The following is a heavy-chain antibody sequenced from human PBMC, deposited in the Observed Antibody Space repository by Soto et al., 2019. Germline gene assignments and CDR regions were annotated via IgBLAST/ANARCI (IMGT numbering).Heavy chain of an antibody. D-gene: IGHD3-22*01. Sequence: SVTLSLTCTVSGGSISSGDYYWSWIRQSPGKGLEWLGYITYRARPNYNPSLQSRVAMSVDTSNNRFSLRLTSVTVADTAVSYCDRDYPLTYYYDSRGYLPPTYFDSCGQGALVTVSS. J-gene: IGHJ4*02. V-gene: IGHV4-30-4*01. CDR2: ITYRARP. CDR3: DRDYPLTYYYDSRGYLPPTYFDS. CDR1: GGSISSGDYY.